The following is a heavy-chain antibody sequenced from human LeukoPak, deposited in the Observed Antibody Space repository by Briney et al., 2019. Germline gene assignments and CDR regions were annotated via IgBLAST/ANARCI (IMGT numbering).Heavy chain of an antibody. Sequence: GGSLRLSCAASGFTFSSYDMHWVRQATGKGLEWVSAIGTAGDTYYPGSVKGRFTISRENAKNSLYLQMNSLRAGDTAVYCCARGAAAAGTMDYWGQGTLVTVSS. D-gene: IGHD6-13*01. CDR2: IGTAGDT. CDR1: GFTFSSYD. J-gene: IGHJ4*02. V-gene: IGHV3-13*01. CDR3: ARGAAAAGTMDY.